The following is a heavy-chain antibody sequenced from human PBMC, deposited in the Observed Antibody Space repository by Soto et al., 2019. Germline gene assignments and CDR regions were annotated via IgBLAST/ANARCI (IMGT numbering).Heavy chain of an antibody. J-gene: IGHJ3*02. V-gene: IGHV3-53*04. CDR3: ARDCSSTSCYANLGAFDI. CDR1: GFTVSSNY. CDR2: IYSGGST. D-gene: IGHD2-2*01. Sequence: GGSLRLSCAASGFTVSSNYMSWVRQAPGKGLEWVSVIYSGGSTYYADSVKGRFTISRHNSKNTLYLQMNSLRAEDTAVYYCARDCSSTSCYANLGAFDIWGQGTMVTVSS.